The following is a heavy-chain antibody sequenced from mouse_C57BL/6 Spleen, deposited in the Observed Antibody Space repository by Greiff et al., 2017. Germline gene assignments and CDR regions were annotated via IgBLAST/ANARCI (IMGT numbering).Heavy chain of an antibody. CDR3: ARETITTVVAPYFDY. J-gene: IGHJ2*01. D-gene: IGHD1-1*01. CDR2: INPSSGYT. CDR1: GYTFTSYT. Sequence: QVQLQQSGAELARPGASVKMSCKASGYTFTSYTMHWVKQRPGQGLEWIGYINPSSGYTKYNQKFKDKATLTADKSSSTAYMQLSSLTSEDSAVYYCARETITTVVAPYFDYWGQGTTLTVSS. V-gene: IGHV1-4*01.